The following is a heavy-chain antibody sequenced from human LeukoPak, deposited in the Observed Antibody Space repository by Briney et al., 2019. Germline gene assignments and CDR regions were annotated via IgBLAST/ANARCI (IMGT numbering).Heavy chain of an antibody. V-gene: IGHV3-30*04. Sequence: PGGSLRLSCAASGFTFSSYSMHWVRQAPGEGLEWVAVISYDGSDKYYADSVKGRFTISRDNSKNTLYLQMNSLRAEDTAVYYCARDLSATVVTLSYFDYWGQGTLVTVSS. CDR1: GFTFSSYS. D-gene: IGHD4-23*01. CDR3: ARDLSATVVTLSYFDY. CDR2: ISYDGSDK. J-gene: IGHJ4*02.